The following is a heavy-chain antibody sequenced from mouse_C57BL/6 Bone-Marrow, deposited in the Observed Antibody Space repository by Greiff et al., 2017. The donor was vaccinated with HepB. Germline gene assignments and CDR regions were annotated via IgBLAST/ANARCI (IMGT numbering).Heavy chain of an antibody. Sequence: VQLQQPGAELVKPGASVKMSCKASGYTFTSYWITWVKQRPGQGLEWIGDIYPGSGSTNYNEKFKSKATLTVDTSSSTAYMQLSSLTSEDSAVYYGARSYSNPYYFDYWGQGTTLTVSS. V-gene: IGHV1-55*01. D-gene: IGHD2-5*01. CDR2: IYPGSGST. J-gene: IGHJ2*01. CDR3: ARSYSNPYYFDY. CDR1: GYTFTSYW.